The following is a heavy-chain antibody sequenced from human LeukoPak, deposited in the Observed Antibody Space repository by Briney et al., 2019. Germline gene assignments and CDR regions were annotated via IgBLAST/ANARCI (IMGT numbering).Heavy chain of an antibody. J-gene: IGHJ3*02. CDR3: ARGDVVIEPPRFCGFDI. V-gene: IGHV3-21*06. CDR1: GFTFSSYS. D-gene: IGHD1-14*01. Sequence: GGSLRLSCEVSGFTFSSYSMNWVRQAPGRGLEWVSYISDRGTTVKYADSVKGRFTISRDNANNSLYLQMNSLRVEDTALYYCARGDVVIEPPRFCGFDIWGHGTMVTVSS. CDR2: ISDRGTTV.